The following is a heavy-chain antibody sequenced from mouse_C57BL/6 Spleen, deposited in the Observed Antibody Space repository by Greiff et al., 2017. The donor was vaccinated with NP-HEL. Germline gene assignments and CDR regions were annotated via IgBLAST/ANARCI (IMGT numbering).Heavy chain of an antibody. CDR2: IYPGDGDT. J-gene: IGHJ4*01. Sequence: VKLQESGAELVKPGASVKISCKASGYAFSSYWMNWVKQRPGKGLEWIGQIYPGDGDTNYNGKFKGKATLTADKSSSTAYMQLSSLTSEDSAVYFCARWDLTGTKGITGAMDYWGQGTSVTVSS. CDR1: GYAFSSYW. V-gene: IGHV1-80*01. D-gene: IGHD4-1*01. CDR3: ARWDLTGTKGITGAMDY.